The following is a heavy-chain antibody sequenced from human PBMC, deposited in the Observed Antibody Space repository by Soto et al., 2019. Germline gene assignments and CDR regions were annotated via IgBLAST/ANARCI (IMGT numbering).Heavy chain of an antibody. CDR3: TRSIITTAGTDAFDL. J-gene: IGHJ3*01. CDR2: IRPSSGGT. D-gene: IGHD6-13*01. CDR1: GYTFTSYY. V-gene: IGHV1-46*03. Sequence: QVQLVQSGAEVKKPGASVRVSCKASGYTFTSYYIHWVRQAPGHGPEWMGMIRPSSGGTDYAQKLHGRVTMTRDTSTSTVYMELSSLRSEDTAVYYCTRSIITTAGTDAFDLWGQGTLVTVSS.